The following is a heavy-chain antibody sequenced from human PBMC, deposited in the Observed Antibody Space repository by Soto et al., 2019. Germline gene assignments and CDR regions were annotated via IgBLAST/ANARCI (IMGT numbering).Heavy chain of an antibody. Sequence: TSETLSLTCTVSGGSVSSGSYYWSWIRQPPGKGLEWIGYIYYSGSTNYNPSLKSRVTISVDTSKNQFSLKLSSVTAADTAVYYCARDCPYYDILTGYSYYFDYWGQGTLVTVSS. J-gene: IGHJ4*01. D-gene: IGHD3-9*01. CDR2: IYYSGST. CDR1: GGSVSSGSYY. CDR3: ARDCPYYDILTGYSYYFDY. V-gene: IGHV4-61*01.